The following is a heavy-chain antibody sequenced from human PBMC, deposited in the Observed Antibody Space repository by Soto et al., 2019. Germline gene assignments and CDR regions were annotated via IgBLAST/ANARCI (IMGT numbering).Heavy chain of an antibody. CDR2: IRSKAYGGTT. J-gene: IGHJ6*03. Sequence: GGSLRLSCTASGFTFGDYAMSWFRQAPGKGLEWVGFIRSKAYGGTTEYAASVKGRFTISRDDSKSIAYLQMNSLKTEDTAVYYCTREGITMVRGVIKYYYYMDVWGKGTTVTVSS. D-gene: IGHD3-10*01. V-gene: IGHV3-49*03. CDR3: TREGITMVRGVIKYYYYMDV. CDR1: GFTFGDYA.